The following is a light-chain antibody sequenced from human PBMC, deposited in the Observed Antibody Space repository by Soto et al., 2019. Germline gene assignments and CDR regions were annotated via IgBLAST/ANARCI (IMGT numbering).Light chain of an antibody. V-gene: IGLV2-8*01. CDR1: SSDVGGYNY. Sequence: QSALTQPPSASGSPGQSVTISCTGTSSDVGGYNYVSWYQQHPGKAPKLMIYEVSKRPSGVPDRFSGSKSGNTASLTVSGLRAEEEADYYCSSYAGSNNVVFGGGTKLPAL. CDR3: SSYAGSNNVV. J-gene: IGLJ2*01. CDR2: EVS.